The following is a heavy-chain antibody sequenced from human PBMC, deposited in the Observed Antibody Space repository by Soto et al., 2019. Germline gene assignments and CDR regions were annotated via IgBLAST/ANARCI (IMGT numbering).Heavy chain of an antibody. J-gene: IGHJ4*02. D-gene: IGHD3-22*01. CDR2: IVVGSGNT. CDR1: GFTFTSSA. Sequence: GASVKVSCKASGFTFTSSAVQWVRQARGQRLEWIGWIVVGSGNTNYAQKFQERVTITRDMSTSTAYMELSSLRSEDTAVYYCAAAPSYDSSGFDYWGQGTLVTVSS. V-gene: IGHV1-58*01. CDR3: AAAPSYDSSGFDY.